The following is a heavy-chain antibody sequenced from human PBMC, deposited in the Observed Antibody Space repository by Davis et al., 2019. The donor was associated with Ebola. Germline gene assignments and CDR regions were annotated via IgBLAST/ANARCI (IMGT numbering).Heavy chain of an antibody. CDR3: ARDDTKHAFDI. D-gene: IGHD3-3*01. CDR1: GGSISTHY. J-gene: IGHJ3*02. V-gene: IGHV4-59*11. Sequence: PSETLSLTCTVSGGSISTHYWNWIRQPPGKGLEWIGYIYYSGSTNYNPSLKSRVTISVDTSKNQFSLKLSSVTAADTAVYYCARDDTKHAFDIWGQGTMVTVSS. CDR2: IYYSGST.